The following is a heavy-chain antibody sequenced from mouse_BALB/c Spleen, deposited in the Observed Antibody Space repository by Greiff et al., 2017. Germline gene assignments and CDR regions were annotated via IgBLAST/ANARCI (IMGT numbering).Heavy chain of an antibody. V-gene: IGHV3-2*02. Sequence: EVQGVESGPGLVKPSQSLSLTCTVTGYSITSDYAWNWIRQFPGNKLEWMGYISYSGSTSYNPSLKSRISITRDTSKNQFFLQLNSVTTEDTATYYCARGDYGNYYYAMDYWGQGTSVTVSS. CDR1: GYSITSDYA. CDR3: ARGDYGNYYYAMDY. CDR2: ISYSGST. D-gene: IGHD2-1*01. J-gene: IGHJ4*01.